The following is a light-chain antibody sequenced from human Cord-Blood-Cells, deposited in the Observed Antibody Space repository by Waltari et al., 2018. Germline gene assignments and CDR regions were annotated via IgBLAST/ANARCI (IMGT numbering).Light chain of an antibody. CDR1: SSDVGGYNY. V-gene: IGLV2-8*01. CDR2: EVS. Sequence: QSALTQPPSAYGSPGQSVTISCTGTSSDVGGYNYFSWYQQHPGKAPKLMIYEVSKRPSGVPDRFSGSKSGNTASLTVSGLQAEDEADYYCSSYAGSNNYVFGTGTKVTVL. J-gene: IGLJ1*01. CDR3: SSYAGSNNYV.